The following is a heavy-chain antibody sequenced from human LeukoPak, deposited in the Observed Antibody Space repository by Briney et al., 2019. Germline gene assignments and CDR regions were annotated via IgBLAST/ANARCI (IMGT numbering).Heavy chain of an antibody. Sequence: PGGSLRLSCAASGLTFSSYAMNWVRQAPGKGLEWVSSTVSRGTTQYADSVKGRFTVSRDTSKNTLYLQMNSLRADDTAVYYCAKCSTSAYTTGWCNWIDPWGQGTLVTVSS. D-gene: IGHD6-19*01. J-gene: IGHJ5*02. V-gene: IGHV3-23*01. CDR1: GLTFSSYA. CDR2: TVSRGTT. CDR3: AKCSTSAYTTGWCNWIDP.